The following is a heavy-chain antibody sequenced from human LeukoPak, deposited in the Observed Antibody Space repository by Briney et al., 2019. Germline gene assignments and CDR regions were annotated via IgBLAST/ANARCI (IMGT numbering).Heavy chain of an antibody. Sequence: ASVKVSCKASGYTFTSYGINWVRQATGQGLEWMGWMNPNSGNTGYAQKFQGRVTMTRNTSISTAYMELSSLRSEDTAVYYCARDRSIAAAGFDYWGQGTLVTVSS. CDR2: MNPNSGNT. CDR3: ARDRSIAAAGFDY. J-gene: IGHJ4*02. V-gene: IGHV1-8*01. D-gene: IGHD6-13*01. CDR1: GYTFTSYG.